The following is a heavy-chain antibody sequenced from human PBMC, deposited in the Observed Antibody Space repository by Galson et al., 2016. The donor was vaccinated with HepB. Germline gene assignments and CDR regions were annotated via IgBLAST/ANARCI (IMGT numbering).Heavy chain of an antibody. CDR3: ARGPYTSGWYPWDWFDP. CDR1: GFTFISYS. V-gene: IGHV3-21*01. D-gene: IGHD6-19*01. CDR2: ITSSGSYI. J-gene: IGHJ5*02. Sequence: SLRLSCAASGFTFISYSMNWVRQALGKGLEWVSSITSSGSYIYYTDSVKGRFTISRDSAKNSLYLQMNSLRAEDAAVYYCARGPYTSGWYPWDWFDPWGQGTLVTVSS.